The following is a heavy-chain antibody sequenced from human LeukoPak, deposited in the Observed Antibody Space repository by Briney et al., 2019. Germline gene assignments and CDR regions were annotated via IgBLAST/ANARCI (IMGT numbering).Heavy chain of an antibody. CDR2: INPSGGST. Sequence: ASVKVSCKASGYTFTSCYMHWVRQAPGQGLEWMGIINPSGGSTSYAQKFQGRVTMTRDTSTSTVYMELSSLRSEDTAVYYCARGTKLSTVTNDAFDIWGQGTMVTVSS. CDR1: GYTFTSCY. J-gene: IGHJ3*02. CDR3: ARGTKLSTVTNDAFDI. V-gene: IGHV1-46*01. D-gene: IGHD4-4*01.